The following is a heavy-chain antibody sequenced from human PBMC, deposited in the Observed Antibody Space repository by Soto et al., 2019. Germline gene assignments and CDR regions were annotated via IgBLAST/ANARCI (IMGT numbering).Heavy chain of an antibody. CDR3: ARESGYSYGRFYYYYYGLDV. J-gene: IGHJ6*02. CDR1: GYTFTSYD. Sequence: VSCKASGYTFTSYDINWVRQATGQGLEWMGWMNPNSGDTGYAQKFQGRVTMTRNTSISTAYMELSSLRSEDTAVYYCARESGYSYGRFYYYYYGLDVWGQGTTVTVSS. D-gene: IGHD5-18*01. V-gene: IGHV1-8*01. CDR2: MNPNSGDT.